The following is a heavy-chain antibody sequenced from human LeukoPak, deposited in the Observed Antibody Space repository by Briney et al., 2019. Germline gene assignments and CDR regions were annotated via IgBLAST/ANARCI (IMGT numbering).Heavy chain of an antibody. CDR3: ATGPDAFDI. J-gene: IGHJ3*02. CDR2: FDPEDGET. V-gene: IGHV1-24*01. CDR1: GSTLTELS. Sequence: GASVKVSCKVSGSTLTELSIHWGRQAPGKGLEWMGGFDPEDGETIYAQKFQGRVTMTEDTSTDTAYMELSSLRSEDTAVYYCATGPDAFDIWGQGTMVTVSS.